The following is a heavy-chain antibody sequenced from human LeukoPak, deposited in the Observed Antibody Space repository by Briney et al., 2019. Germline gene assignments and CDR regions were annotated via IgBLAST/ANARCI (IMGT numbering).Heavy chain of an antibody. J-gene: IGHJ5*02. CDR2: IYHSGST. CDR1: GGSISSGGYY. D-gene: IGHD5-24*01. Sequence: SGTLSLTCTVSGGSISSGGYYWSWIRQPPGKGLEWIGYIYHSGSTYYNPSLKSRVTISVDTSKNQFSLKLSSVTAADTAVYYCARHTAEKYNWFDRWGQGTLVTVSS. V-gene: IGHV4-30-2*01. CDR3: ARHTAEKYNWFDR.